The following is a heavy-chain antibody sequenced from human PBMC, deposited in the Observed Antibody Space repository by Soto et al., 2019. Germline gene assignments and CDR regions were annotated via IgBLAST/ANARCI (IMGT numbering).Heavy chain of an antibody. CDR3: ARAMRDIVVVPAAMSGWFDP. Sequence: QVQLQESGPGLVKPSGTLSLTCAVSGGSISSSNWWSWVRQPPGKGLEWIGEIYHSGSTNYNPSHKSRVTISVDKSKNQFSLKLSSVTAADTAVYYCARAMRDIVVVPAAMSGWFDPWGQGTLVTVSS. V-gene: IGHV4-4*02. J-gene: IGHJ5*02. D-gene: IGHD2-2*01. CDR2: IYHSGST. CDR1: GGSISSSNW.